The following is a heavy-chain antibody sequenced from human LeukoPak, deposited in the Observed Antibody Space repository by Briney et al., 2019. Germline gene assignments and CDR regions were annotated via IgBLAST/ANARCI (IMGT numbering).Heavy chain of an antibody. V-gene: IGHV3-30*02. CDR1: GFTFSTYG. CDR2: IRLDGVTT. J-gene: IGHJ1*01. Sequence: GGSLRLSCAASGFTFSTYGMHWVRQAPGKGLEWVAFIRLDGVTTYHADSVKGRFTISRDNSKNTLYLQMNSLRTEDTAMYYCEKGYDTRHWGQGTLVIVSS. CDR3: EKGYDTRH. D-gene: IGHD3-9*01.